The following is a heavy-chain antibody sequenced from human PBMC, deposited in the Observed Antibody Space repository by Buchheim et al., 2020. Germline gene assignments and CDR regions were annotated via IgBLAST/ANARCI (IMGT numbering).Heavy chain of an antibody. J-gene: IGHJ4*02. CDR2: GYYDGST. CDR3: ASATHWGSIHN. Sequence: QVQLQESGPGLVKPSETLSLTCAVSGDSVNSGTYFWSWIRQPPGKGLEWIGYGYYDGSTNYNPSLKSRVTTSLDTSKNYFFLMLSSVTAADTAVYFCASATHWGSIHNWGQGTL. D-gene: IGHD7-27*01. CDR1: GDSVNSGTYF. V-gene: IGHV4-61*03.